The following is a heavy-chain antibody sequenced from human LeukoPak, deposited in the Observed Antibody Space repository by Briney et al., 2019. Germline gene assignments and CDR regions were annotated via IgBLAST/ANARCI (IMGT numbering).Heavy chain of an antibody. CDR2: SNSDGSDT. J-gene: IGHJ4*02. CDR1: GITFSGYW. D-gene: IGHD2-8*01. Sequence: GGSLRLSCVGSGITFSGYWMYWVRQAPGKGLVWVSHSNSDGSDTSYADSVKGRFTISRDNAKNTLYLQMNSLRAEDTAVYYCARDLGYCTNGVCHTRFDYWGQGTLVAVSS. CDR3: ARDLGYCTNGVCHTRFDY. V-gene: IGHV3-74*01.